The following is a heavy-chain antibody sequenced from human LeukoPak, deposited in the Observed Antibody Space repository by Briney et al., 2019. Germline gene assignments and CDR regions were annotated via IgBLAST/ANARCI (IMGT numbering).Heavy chain of an antibody. J-gene: IGHJ6*03. D-gene: IGHD3/OR15-3a*01. Sequence: PSETLSLTCTVSGGSISSHYWSWIRQPPGKGLEWIGYIYYSGSTNYNPSLKSRVIISVDTSRNQFSLKPSSVTAADSAVYYCARRTGYLNYYYYYYMDVWGNGTTVTVSS. V-gene: IGHV4-59*11. CDR2: IYYSGST. CDR1: GGSISSHY. CDR3: ARRTGYLNYYYYYYMDV.